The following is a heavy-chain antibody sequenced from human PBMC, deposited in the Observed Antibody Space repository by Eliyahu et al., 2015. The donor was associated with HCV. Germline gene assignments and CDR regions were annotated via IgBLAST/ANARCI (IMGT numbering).Heavy chain of an antibody. Sequence: QVQLVQSGAEVKKPGSSVKVSCKASGGTFRSXXISWVRQAPGQGLEWMGGIIPXFTTSNYAQKFQGRVTITADESTSTAYMELSSLRSEDTAVYYCARGGVEMTTDFLYYFDYWGQGTLVTVSS. J-gene: IGHJ4*02. CDR3: ARGGVEMTTDFLYYFDY. CDR2: IIPXFTTS. CDR1: GGTFRSXX. V-gene: IGHV1-69*01. D-gene: IGHD5-24*01.